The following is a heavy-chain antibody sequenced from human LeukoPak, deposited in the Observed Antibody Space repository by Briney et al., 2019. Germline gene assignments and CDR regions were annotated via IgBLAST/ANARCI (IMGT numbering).Heavy chain of an antibody. V-gene: IGHV1-3*01. CDR2: INAGNGNT. D-gene: IGHD2-21*02. J-gene: IGHJ4*02. CDR3: ACEVVTSYFDY. Sequence: ASVKVSCKASGYTFTIYAMHWVRQAPGQRREGMGWINAGNGNTKYSQKFQGRVTITRDTSASTAYMELSSLRSEDTAVYYCACEVVTSYFDYWGQGTLVTVSS. CDR1: GYTFTIYA.